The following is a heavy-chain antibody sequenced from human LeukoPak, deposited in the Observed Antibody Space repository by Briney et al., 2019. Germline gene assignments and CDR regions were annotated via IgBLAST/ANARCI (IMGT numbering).Heavy chain of an antibody. CDR1: GSSISSYF. CDR3: SRWGAVNAFDV. V-gene: IGHV4-59*01. CDR2: ISYSGST. Sequence: SETLSLTCTVSGSSISSYFWSWIRQSPGKGLEWIAYISYSGSTNYNPSLKSRLSISLDMSNNQFSLKLSSVTAADTAVYFCSRWGAVNAFDVWGQGTMVTVSA. J-gene: IGHJ3*01. D-gene: IGHD3-16*01.